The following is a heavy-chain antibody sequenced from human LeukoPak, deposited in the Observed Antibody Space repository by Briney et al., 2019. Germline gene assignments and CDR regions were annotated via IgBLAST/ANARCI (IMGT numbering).Heavy chain of an antibody. D-gene: IGHD6-13*01. CDR3: ARVGYSSWYRYYFDY. CDR1: GGSISSYY. J-gene: IGHJ4*02. Sequence: PSETLSLTCTVSGGSISSYYRSWIRQPPGKGLEWIGYIYYSGSTNYNPSLKSRVTISVDTSKNQFSLKLSSVTAADTAVYYCARVGYSSWYRYYFDYWGQGTLVTVSS. V-gene: IGHV4-59*01. CDR2: IYYSGST.